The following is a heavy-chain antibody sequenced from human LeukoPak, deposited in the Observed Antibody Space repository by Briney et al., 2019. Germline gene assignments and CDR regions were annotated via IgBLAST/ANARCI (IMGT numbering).Heavy chain of an antibody. Sequence: GGSLRLSCAASGFTLSNAWMSWVRQAPGKGLEWVGRIKSKTDGGTTDYAAPVKGRFTISRDDSRNTLYLQMNSLKTEDTAVYYCTTSMWYSSSWYDFDYWGQGTLVTVSS. D-gene: IGHD6-13*01. CDR3: TTSMWYSSSWYDFDY. CDR2: IKSKTDGGTT. CDR1: GFTLSNAW. J-gene: IGHJ4*02. V-gene: IGHV3-15*01.